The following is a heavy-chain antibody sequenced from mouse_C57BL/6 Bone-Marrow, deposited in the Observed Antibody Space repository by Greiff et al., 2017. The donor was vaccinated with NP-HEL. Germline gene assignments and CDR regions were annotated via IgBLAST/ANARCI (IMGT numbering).Heavy chain of an antibody. CDR1: GFSLTSYG. D-gene: IGHD4-1*01. V-gene: IGHV2-2*01. CDR2: IWSGGST. Sequence: QVQLKESGPGLVQPSQSLSITCTVSGFSLTSYGVHWVRQSPGKGLEWLGVIWSGGSTDYKAAFISRLSISKDNSKSQVFFKMNSLQADDTAIYYCARRNWAWFAYWGQGTLVTVSA. CDR3: ARRNWAWFAY. J-gene: IGHJ3*01.